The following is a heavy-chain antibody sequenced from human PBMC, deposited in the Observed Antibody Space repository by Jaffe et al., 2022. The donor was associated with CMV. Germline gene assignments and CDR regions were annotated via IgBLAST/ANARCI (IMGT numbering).Heavy chain of an antibody. D-gene: IGHD3-22*01. CDR1: GFTFSNAW. CDR2: IKSKTDGGTT. V-gene: IGHV3-15*01. Sequence: EVQLVESGGGLVKPGGSLRLSCAASGFTFSNAWMSWVRQAPGKGLEWVGRIKSKTDGGTTDYAAPVKGRFTISRDDSKNTLYLQMNSLKTEDTAVYYCTTEYYYDSSGYRGYYYMDVWGKGTTVTVSS. CDR3: TTEYYYDSSGYRGYYYMDV. J-gene: IGHJ6*03.